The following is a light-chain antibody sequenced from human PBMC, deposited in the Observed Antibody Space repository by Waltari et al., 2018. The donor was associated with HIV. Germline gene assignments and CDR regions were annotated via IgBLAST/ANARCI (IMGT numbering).Light chain of an antibody. V-gene: IGLV1-47*01. CDR1: SSNIGSHY. Sequence: QTVLTQPPSASETPGRTITISCSGSSSNIGSHYVYWYVQHPHTAPKLLIYRNNHARAGVPGRFSGSKSGTSASLAISDLQSDDDADYYCASWDDSLSAWLFGGGTKLTVL. CDR3: ASWDDSLSAWL. CDR2: RNN. J-gene: IGLJ3*02.